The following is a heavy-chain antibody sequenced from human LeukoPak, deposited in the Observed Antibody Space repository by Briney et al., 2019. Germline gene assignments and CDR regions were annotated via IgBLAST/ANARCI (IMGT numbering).Heavy chain of an antibody. CDR1: GGSISSDF. CDR3: AKGYYGDYPD. CDR2: IYTSGST. J-gene: IGHJ4*02. V-gene: IGHV4-4*07. D-gene: IGHD4-17*01. Sequence: PSGTLSLTCTVSGGSISSDFWSWIRQPVGKGLEWIGRIYTSGSTKYNPSLKSRVTMSVDTSKNQLSLKLSSVTAADTAVYYCAKGYYGDYPDWGQGTLVTVSS.